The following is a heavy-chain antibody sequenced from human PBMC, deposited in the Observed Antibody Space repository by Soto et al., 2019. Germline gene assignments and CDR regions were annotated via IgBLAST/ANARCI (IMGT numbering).Heavy chain of an antibody. CDR1: GGSFSGYY. J-gene: IGHJ5*02. CDR3: ARSGFGDIVVVPAANVYWFDP. V-gene: IGHV4-34*01. Sequence: PSETLSLTCAVYGGSFSGYYWSWIRQPPGKGLEWIGEINHSGSTNYNPSLKSRVTISVDTSKNQFSLKLSSVTAADTAVYYCARSGFGDIVVVPAANVYWFDPWGQGTLVT. CDR2: INHSGST. D-gene: IGHD2-2*01.